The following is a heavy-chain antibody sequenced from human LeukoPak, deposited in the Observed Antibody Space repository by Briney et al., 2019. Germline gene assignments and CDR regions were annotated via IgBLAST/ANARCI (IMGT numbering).Heavy chain of an antibody. Sequence: PGGSLSLSFAASGFTVSSNYMSWVRQAPGKGLEWVSVIYSGGSTYYADSVKGRFTISRDNSKNTLYLQMNSLRAEDTAVYYCARVSIAAAVPYFDYWGQGTLVTVSS. D-gene: IGHD6-13*01. V-gene: IGHV3-66*01. CDR2: IYSGGST. CDR3: ARVSIAAAVPYFDY. CDR1: GFTVSSNY. J-gene: IGHJ4*02.